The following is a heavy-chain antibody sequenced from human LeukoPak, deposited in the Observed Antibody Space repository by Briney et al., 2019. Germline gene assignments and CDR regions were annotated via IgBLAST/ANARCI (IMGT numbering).Heavy chain of an antibody. CDR2: IYHSGST. CDR3: ARVRGWYDFDY. V-gene: IGHV4-4*02. Sequence: SSETLSLTCAVSGGSISGSNWWSWVRQSPGKGLEWIGEIYHSGSTNYNPSLKSRVTISVDKSKNQFSLKLSSVTAADTAVYYCARVRGWYDFDYWGQGTLVTVSS. CDR1: GGSISGSNW. J-gene: IGHJ4*02. D-gene: IGHD6-19*01.